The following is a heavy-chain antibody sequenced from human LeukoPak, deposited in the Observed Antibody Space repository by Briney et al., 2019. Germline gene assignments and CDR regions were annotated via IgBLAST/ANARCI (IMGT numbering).Heavy chain of an antibody. Sequence: GGSLRLSCAASGFTFSTYWMSWVRQAPGKGLEWVANIQQDGIRKYYVDSVEGRFTISRDNTKNSLYLQMNSLRAEDTAVYSCARDQGTTVTSYAFDIWGQGTMVTVSS. V-gene: IGHV3-7*01. CDR2: IQQDGIRK. J-gene: IGHJ3*02. D-gene: IGHD4-17*01. CDR1: GFTFSTYW. CDR3: ARDQGTTVTSYAFDI.